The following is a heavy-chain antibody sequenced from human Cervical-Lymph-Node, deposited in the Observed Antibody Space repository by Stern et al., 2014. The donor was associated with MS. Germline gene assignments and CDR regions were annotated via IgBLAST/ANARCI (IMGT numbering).Heavy chain of an antibody. CDR2: VYYSGAT. CDR3: AKHACTGAACPFDL. Sequence: QVQLQESGPGLVKPSETLSLTCAVSGDSISSYTHYWAWIRQPPGKGLEWIGSVYYSGATYYNPSLKSRAPISLHTSKNPSSWGLNSVTAADTAVYYCAKHACTGAACPFDLWGQGTLVTVSS. CDR1: GDSISSYTHY. V-gene: IGHV4-39*01. D-gene: IGHD2-8*02. J-gene: IGHJ4*02.